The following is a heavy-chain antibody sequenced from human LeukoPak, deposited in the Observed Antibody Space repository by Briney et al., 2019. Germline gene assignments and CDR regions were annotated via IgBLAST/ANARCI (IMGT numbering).Heavy chain of an antibody. Sequence: GGSLRLSCAASGFTFRSHWMSWVRQPPGDELEWVASIKQEGSEKYYVDSVRGRFTVSRDNAKNSLYLQMNSLRAEDTAVYYCSTAKFDNWGQGTLVTVSS. V-gene: IGHV3-7*01. CDR3: STAKFDN. J-gene: IGHJ4*02. CDR1: GFTFRSHW. CDR2: IKQEGSEK.